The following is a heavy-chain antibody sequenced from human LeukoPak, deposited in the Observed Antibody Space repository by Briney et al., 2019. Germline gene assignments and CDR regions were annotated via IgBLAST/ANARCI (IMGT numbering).Heavy chain of an antibody. CDR1: GFTFSDYY. Sequence: GGSLRLSCAASGFTFSDYYMSWIRQAPGKGLEWVSYISSSGSTIYYADSVKGRFTISRDNAKNSLYLQMNSLRAEDTALYYCAKDIDYYDSSGFFDYWGQGTLVTVSS. V-gene: IGHV3-11*01. J-gene: IGHJ4*02. D-gene: IGHD3-22*01. CDR3: AKDIDYYDSSGFFDY. CDR2: ISSSGSTI.